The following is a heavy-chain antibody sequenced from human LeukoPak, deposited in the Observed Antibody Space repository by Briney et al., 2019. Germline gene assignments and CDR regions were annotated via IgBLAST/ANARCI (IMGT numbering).Heavy chain of an antibody. CDR3: ASSNEVRGVIGVDY. CDR1: GYTFTGYY. D-gene: IGHD3-10*01. CDR2: INPNSGGT. J-gene: IGHJ4*02. Sequence: GASVKVSCKASGYTFTGYYMHWVRQAPGQGLEWMGWINPNSGGTNYAQKFQGRVTMTRDTSISTAYMELSRLRSDDTAVYYCASSNEVRGVIGVDYWGQGTLVTVSS. V-gene: IGHV1-2*02.